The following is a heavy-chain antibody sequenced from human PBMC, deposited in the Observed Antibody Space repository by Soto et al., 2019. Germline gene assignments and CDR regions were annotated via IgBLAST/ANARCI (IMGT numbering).Heavy chain of an antibody. CDR2: ISGNEHST. CDR3: AKSFGSGSYTPQDY. Sequence: GGSLRLSCVVSGFSFGESAMSWVRQAPGKGLDWVSAISGNEHSTYYADSVKGRLTISRDNSLNTLYLQMNSLRAEDTALYYCAKSFGSGSYTPQDYWGQGTPVTVSS. D-gene: IGHD3-10*01. J-gene: IGHJ4*02. CDR1: GFSFGESA. V-gene: IGHV3-23*01.